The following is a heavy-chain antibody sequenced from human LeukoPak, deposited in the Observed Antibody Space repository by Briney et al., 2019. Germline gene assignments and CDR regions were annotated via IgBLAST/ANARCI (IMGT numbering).Heavy chain of an antibody. CDR3: ARRYLYGSESYWNWFDP. CDR2: IYYSGST. CDR1: GGSISSSSYY. D-gene: IGHD3-10*01. J-gene: IGHJ5*02. V-gene: IGHV4-39*01. Sequence: PSETLSLTCTVSGGSISSSSYYWGWIRQPPGKGLEWIGSIYYSGSTYYNPSLKSRVTISVDTSKNQFSLKLSSVTAADTAVYYCARRYLYGSESYWNWFDPWGQGTLVTVSS.